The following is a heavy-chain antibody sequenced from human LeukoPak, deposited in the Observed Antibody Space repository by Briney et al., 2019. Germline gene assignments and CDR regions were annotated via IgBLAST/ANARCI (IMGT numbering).Heavy chain of an antibody. D-gene: IGHD3-22*01. CDR1: GASISGSGYY. J-gene: IGHJ4*02. CDR3: AREGGHYYDSSGYYIRHLDY. V-gene: IGHV4-61*08. CDR2: IYYSGST. Sequence: SETLSLTCAVSGASISGSGYYWGWIRQPPGKGLEWIGYIYYSGSTNYNPSLKSRVTISVDTSKNQFSLKLSSVTAADTAVYYCAREGGHYYDSSGYYIRHLDYWGQGTLVTVSS.